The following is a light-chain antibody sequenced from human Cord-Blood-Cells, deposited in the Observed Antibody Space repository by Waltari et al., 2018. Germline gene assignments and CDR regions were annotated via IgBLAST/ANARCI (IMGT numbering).Light chain of an antibody. CDR2: EGS. Sequence: QSALTQPASVSGSPGQSITISCTGTSSDVGSYNLVSWYQQHPGKAPKLMIYEGSKRPSGVANRFAGSKSGSTAPRTISGLQAEDESDYYCCSYAGSSTLVFGGGTKLTVL. CDR3: CSYAGSSTLV. J-gene: IGLJ2*01. V-gene: IGLV2-23*01. CDR1: SSDVGSYNL.